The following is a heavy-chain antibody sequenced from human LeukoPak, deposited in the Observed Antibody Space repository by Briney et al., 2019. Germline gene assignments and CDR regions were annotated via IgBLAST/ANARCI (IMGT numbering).Heavy chain of an antibody. V-gene: IGHV3-23*01. CDR2: ISGSGGST. CDR1: GFTFSSYA. CDR3: AKDSLEYYYDSSGYYPTDY. D-gene: IGHD3-22*01. J-gene: IGHJ4*02. Sequence: GGSLRLSCAASGFTFSSYAMSWVRQAPGKGLEWVSAISGSGGSTYYADSVKGRFTISRDNSKNTLYLQMNSLRAKDTAVYYCAKDSLEYYYDSSGYYPTDYWGQGTLVTVSS.